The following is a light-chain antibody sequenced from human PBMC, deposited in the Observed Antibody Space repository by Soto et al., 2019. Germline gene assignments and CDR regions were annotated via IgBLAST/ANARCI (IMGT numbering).Light chain of an antibody. V-gene: IGKV3-15*01. J-gene: IGKJ4*01. CDR2: GAS. CDR3: QHYNGWPL. Sequence: EMVMTQSPATLSVSPGERVTLSCRASQPVASSLAWYQHRPGQAPRLLIYGASTRASGIPARFSGSGSGTESTLTISRLQSEDYAIYYCQHYNGWPLFGGGTKVEIK. CDR1: QPVASS.